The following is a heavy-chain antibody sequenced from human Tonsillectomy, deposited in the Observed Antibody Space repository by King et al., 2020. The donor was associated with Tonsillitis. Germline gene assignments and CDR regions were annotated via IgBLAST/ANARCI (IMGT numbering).Heavy chain of an antibody. D-gene: IGHD3-10*01. CDR2: IYHSGST. J-gene: IGHJ4*02. CDR1: GGSISSGGYS. V-gene: IGHV4-30-2*01. CDR3: ARVTYYYGSRGFQGGDYFDY. Sequence: QLQESGSGLVKPSQTLSLTCAVSGGSISSGGYSWSWIRQPPGKGLEWIGYIYHSGSTYYNPSLKSRVTISIDRSKNQFSLKLSSVTAADTAGYYCARVTYYYGSRGFQGGDYFDYWGQGTLVTVSS.